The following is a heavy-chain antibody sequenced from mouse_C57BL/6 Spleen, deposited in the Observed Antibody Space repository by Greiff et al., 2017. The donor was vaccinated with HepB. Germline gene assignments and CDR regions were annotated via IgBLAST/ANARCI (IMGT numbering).Heavy chain of an antibody. CDR2: IDPSDSYT. J-gene: IGHJ1*03. Sequence: VQLQQSGAELVKPGASVKLSCKASGYTFTSYWMQWVKQRPGQGLEWIGEIDPSDSYTNYNQKFKGKATLTVDTSSSTAYMQLSSLTSEDSAVYNCARWTPYWYFDGWGTGTTVTVSS. CDR1: GYTFTSYW. V-gene: IGHV1-50*01. CDR3: ARWTPYWYFDG.